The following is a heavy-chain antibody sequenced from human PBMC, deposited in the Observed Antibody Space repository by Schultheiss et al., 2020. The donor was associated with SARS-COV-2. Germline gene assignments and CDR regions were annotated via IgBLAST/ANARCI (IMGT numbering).Heavy chain of an antibody. V-gene: IGHV3-33*01. Sequence: GESLKISCAASGFTFSRYGMHWVRQAPGKGLEWVAVIWYDGSNKYYADSVKGRFTISRDNSKNTLDLQMNSLRAEDTAVYYCARDRAVAGTIDYWGQGTLVTVSS. CDR3: ARDRAVAGTIDY. CDR2: IWYDGSNK. J-gene: IGHJ4*02. CDR1: GFTFSRYG. D-gene: IGHD6-19*01.